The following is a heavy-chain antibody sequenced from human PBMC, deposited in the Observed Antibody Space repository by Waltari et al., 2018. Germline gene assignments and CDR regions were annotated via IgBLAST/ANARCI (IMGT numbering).Heavy chain of an antibody. V-gene: IGHV3-53*01. CDR3: ARGWGSSGTFDY. Sequence: EVQLVESGGGLIQPGGSLRLSCAASGFTVSSNYMSWVRQAPGKGLEWVSVIYSGGNTYYADAVECRFTISRDNSKNTLYLQMNSLRAEDTAVYYCARGWGSSGTFDYWGQGTLVTVSS. D-gene: IGHD6-19*01. CDR2: IYSGGNT. CDR1: GFTVSSNY. J-gene: IGHJ4*02.